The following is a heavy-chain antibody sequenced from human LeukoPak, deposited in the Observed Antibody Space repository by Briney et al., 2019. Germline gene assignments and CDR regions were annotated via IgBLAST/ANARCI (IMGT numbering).Heavy chain of an antibody. D-gene: IGHD3-16*01. J-gene: IGHJ4*02. V-gene: IGHV1-18*01. Sequence: ASVKVSCKVSGYTLTELSMHWVRQAPGQGLEWMGWISAYNGNTNYAQKLQGRVTMTTDTSTSTAYMELRSLRSDDTAVYYCARDRQGGPRPIDYWGQGTLVTVSS. CDR2: ISAYNGNT. CDR3: ARDRQGGPRPIDY. CDR1: GYTLTELS.